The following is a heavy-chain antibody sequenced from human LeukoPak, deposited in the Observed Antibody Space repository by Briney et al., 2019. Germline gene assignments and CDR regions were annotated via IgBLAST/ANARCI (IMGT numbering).Heavy chain of an antibody. J-gene: IGHJ5*02. D-gene: IGHD3-22*01. CDR2: ISSSGSTI. CDR3: ARDSSGYFHWFHP. Sequence: PGGSLRLSCAASGFTFSSYEMNWVRQAPGKGLEWVSYISSSGSTIYYADSVKGRFTISRDNAKNSLYLQMNSLRAEDTAVYYCARDSSGYFHWFHPGGQGTLVTVS. CDR1: GFTFSSYE. V-gene: IGHV3-48*03.